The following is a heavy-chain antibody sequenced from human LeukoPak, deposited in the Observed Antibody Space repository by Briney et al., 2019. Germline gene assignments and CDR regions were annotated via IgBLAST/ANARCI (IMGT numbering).Heavy chain of an antibody. V-gene: IGHV4-38-2*01. CDR3: ARVGYCSSTSCYAGAFDI. J-gene: IGHJ3*02. CDR2: IYHSGSS. D-gene: IGHD2-2*01. CDR1: GYSISSGYY. Sequence: SETLSLTCAVSGYSISSGYYWGWIRQPPGKGLEWIGTIYHSGSSSYNPSLKSRVTISVDTSKNQFSLKLSSVTAADTAVYYCARVGYCSSTSCYAGAFDIWGQGTMVTVSS.